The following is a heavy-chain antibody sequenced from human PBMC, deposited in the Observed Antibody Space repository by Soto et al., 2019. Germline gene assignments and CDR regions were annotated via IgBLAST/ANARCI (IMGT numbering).Heavy chain of an antibody. V-gene: IGHV3-72*01. CDR3: ARDLDSSGPLDY. D-gene: IGHD3-22*01. CDR2: TRNKANSYTT. Sequence: GGSLRLSCAASGFTFSDHYMDWVRQAPGKGLEWVGRTRNKANSYTTEYAASVKGRFTISRDDSKNSLYLQMNSLKTGDTAVYDCARDLDSSGPLDYWGQGTLVNVSS. J-gene: IGHJ4*02. CDR1: GFTFSDHY.